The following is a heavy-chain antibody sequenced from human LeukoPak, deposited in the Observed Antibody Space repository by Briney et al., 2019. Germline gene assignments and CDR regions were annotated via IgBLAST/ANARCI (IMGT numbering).Heavy chain of an antibody. J-gene: IGHJ4*02. CDR1: GFTFRSYS. D-gene: IGHD6-19*01. CDR3: AKDARRSSGWYFFDH. CDR2: ISSSSSYI. V-gene: IGHV3-21*04. Sequence: GGSLRLSCAASGFTFRSYSMNWVRQAPGKGLEWVSSISSSSSYIYYADSVKGRFTISRDNAKNSLYLQMNSLRVEDTAVYYCAKDARRSSGWYFFDHWGQGTLVTVSS.